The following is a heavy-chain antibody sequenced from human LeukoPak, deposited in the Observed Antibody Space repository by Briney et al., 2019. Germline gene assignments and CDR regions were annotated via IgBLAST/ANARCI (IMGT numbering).Heavy chain of an antibody. J-gene: IGHJ4*02. CDR2: IRNKADSYTT. V-gene: IGHV3-72*01. CDR3: TRGPPDY. CDR1: GFTFSDHY. Sequence: PGGSLRLSCAASGFTFSDHYMDWVRQAPGKGLEWVGRIRNKADSYTTQYAASVKGRFTISRDDSKNSFYLQMNSLKTEDTAVYYCTRGPPDYWGQGTLVTVSS.